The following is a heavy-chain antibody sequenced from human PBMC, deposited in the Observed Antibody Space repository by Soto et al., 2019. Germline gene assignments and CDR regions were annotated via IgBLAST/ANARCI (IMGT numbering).Heavy chain of an antibody. J-gene: IGHJ4*02. CDR3: TRDPRITDF. CDR1: GFSLRDHY. Sequence: PGVSLRLSCAASGFSLRDHYMTCIRQAPGKGLELVSYISPVGDTTNYVDSVKGRFNISRYNAKNSLCLHMNSLSIEETPVYYCTRDPRITDFWGQGTLVTVSS. CDR2: ISPVGDTT. D-gene: IGHD3-16*01. V-gene: IGHV3-11*01.